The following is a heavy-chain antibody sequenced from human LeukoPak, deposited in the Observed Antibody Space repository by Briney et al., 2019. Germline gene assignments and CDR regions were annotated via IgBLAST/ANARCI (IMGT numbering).Heavy chain of an antibody. V-gene: IGHV3-30*18. Sequence: PGGSLRLSCAASGFTFSSYGMHWVRQAPGEGLEWVAVISYDGSNKYYADSVKGRFTISRDNSKNTLYLQMNSLRAEDTAVYYCAKVGGGSGIDYWGQGTLVTVSS. D-gene: IGHD3-10*01. J-gene: IGHJ4*02. CDR3: AKVGGGSGIDY. CDR2: ISYDGSNK. CDR1: GFTFSSYG.